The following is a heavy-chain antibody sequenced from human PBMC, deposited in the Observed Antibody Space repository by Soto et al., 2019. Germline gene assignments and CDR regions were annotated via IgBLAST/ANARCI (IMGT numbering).Heavy chain of an antibody. D-gene: IGHD5-12*01. V-gene: IGHV5-51*01. CDR1: GYSFTSYW. J-gene: IGHJ4*02. Sequence: PGESLKISCKGSGYSFTSYWISWVRQMPGKGLEWMGIIYPGDSDTRYSPSFQGQVTISADKSISTAYLQWSSLKASDTAMYYCARHHTLGYSGYDLPWTNWGQGTLVTVSS. CDR3: ARHHTLGYSGYDLPWTN. CDR2: IYPGDSDT.